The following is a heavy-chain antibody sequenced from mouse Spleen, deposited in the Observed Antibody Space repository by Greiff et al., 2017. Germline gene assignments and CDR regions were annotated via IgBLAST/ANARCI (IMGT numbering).Heavy chain of an antibody. V-gene: IGHV5-9*04. CDR2: ISSGGGNT. D-gene: IGHD2-1*01. CDR1: GFTFSSYT. J-gene: IGHJ3*01. Sequence: EVKLMESGGGLVQPGGSLKLSCAASGFTFSSYTMSWVRQTPAKRLEWVATISSGGGNTYYPDSVKGRFTISRDNARNTLYLQMSSLRSEDTAMYYCARHDYGNYHGPFAYWGQGTLVTVSA. CDR3: ARHDYGNYHGPFAY.